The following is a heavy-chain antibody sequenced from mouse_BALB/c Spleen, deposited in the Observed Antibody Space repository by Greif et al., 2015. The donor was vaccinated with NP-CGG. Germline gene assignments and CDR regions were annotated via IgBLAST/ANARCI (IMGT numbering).Heavy chain of an antibody. V-gene: IGHV1S81*02. J-gene: IGHJ1*01. D-gene: IGHD1-1*01. CDR1: GYTFTSYW. CDR3: ARWGHYYGSSYWYFDV. CDR2: INPSNGRT. Sequence: VQLQQSGAELVKPGASVKLSCKASGYTFTSYWMHWVKQRPGQGLEWIGEINPSNGRTNYNEKFKSKATLTVDKSSSAAYMQLSSLTSEDSAVYYCARWGHYYGSSYWYFDVWGAGTTVTVSS.